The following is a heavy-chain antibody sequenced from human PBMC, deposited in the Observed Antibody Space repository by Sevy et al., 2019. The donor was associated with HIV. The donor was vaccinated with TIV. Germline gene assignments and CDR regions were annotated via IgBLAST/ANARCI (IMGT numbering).Heavy chain of an antibody. V-gene: IGHV3-74*01. Sequence: GGSLRLSCAASGFTFSSYWMHWVRQAPGKGLGWVSGISADGSRTVYEDSVKGRFTISRDNAKNTLYLQMNSLRAEDTAVYYCARDFEVAGWGQGTLVTVSS. CDR2: ISADGSRT. D-gene: IGHD3-9*01. CDR1: GFTFSSYW. CDR3: ARDFEVAG. J-gene: IGHJ4*02.